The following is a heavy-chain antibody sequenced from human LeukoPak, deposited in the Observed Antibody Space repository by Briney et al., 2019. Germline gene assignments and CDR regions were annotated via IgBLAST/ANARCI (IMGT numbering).Heavy chain of an antibody. V-gene: IGHV1-46*01. CDR3: VREESGGYFDY. CDR1: GYTFTNYG. D-gene: IGHD2-8*02. CDR2: IAPSVDTT. Sequence: ASVKVSCKASGYTFTNYGISWVRQAPGQGLEGVGRIAPSVDTTNYSQKFRGRVTMTRDTSTSTVYMELSSLRSDDTAIYYCVREESGGYFDYWGQGTLVTVSS. J-gene: IGHJ4*02.